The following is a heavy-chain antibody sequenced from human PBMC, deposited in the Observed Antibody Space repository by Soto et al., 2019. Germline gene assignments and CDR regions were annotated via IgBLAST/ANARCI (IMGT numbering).Heavy chain of an antibody. J-gene: IGHJ5*02. Sequence: EVQVVESGGGLVQPGGSLRLSCAASGFIFNTYWMHWVRQAPGQGLVWISRINSDGSIADYADSVRCRITISIDNTKNTVYLQMNSLRVEDTAVYYCARAKAPVTSAVDPWGQGTLVTFAA. CDR3: ARAKAPVTSAVDP. CDR1: GFIFNTYW. V-gene: IGHV3-74*01. CDR2: INSDGSIA. D-gene: IGHD4-17*01.